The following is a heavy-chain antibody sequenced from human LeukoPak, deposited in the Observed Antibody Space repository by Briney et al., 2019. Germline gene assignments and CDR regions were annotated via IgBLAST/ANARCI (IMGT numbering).Heavy chain of an antibody. V-gene: IGHV3-30*03. Sequence: GGSLRLSCAASGFTFSSYSMNWVRQAPGKGLEWVAVISYDGSNKYYADSVKGRFTISRDNSKDTLYLQMNSLRAEDTAVYYCASGGSGWYFPRFYWGQGTLVTVSS. D-gene: IGHD6-19*01. CDR2: ISYDGSNK. CDR3: ASGGSGWYFPRFY. CDR1: GFTFSSYS. J-gene: IGHJ4*02.